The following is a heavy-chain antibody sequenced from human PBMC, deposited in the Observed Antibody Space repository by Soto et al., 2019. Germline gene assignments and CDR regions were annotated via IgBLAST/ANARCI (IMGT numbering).Heavy chain of an antibody. V-gene: IGHV3-33*01. Sequence: QVQLVESGGGVVQPGTSLRLSCVASGFTFSNYGIHWVRQAPGRGLEWVAVIWRDGSQKYLTDSVRGRFTISRDNSKNTVYLHVNGLGVEDTSGYSCEVRDDPFDVWGRGTMVTVSS. CDR1: GFTFSNYG. J-gene: IGHJ3*01. CDR2: IWRDGSQK. D-gene: IGHD1-1*01. CDR3: EVRDDPFDV.